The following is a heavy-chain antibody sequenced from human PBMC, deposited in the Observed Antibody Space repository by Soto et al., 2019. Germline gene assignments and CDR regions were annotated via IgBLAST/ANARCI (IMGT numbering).Heavy chain of an antibody. CDR1: GFTFSNYD. CDR3: ARVWGSGSYGPTYGMDV. CDR2: IGTAGDT. J-gene: IGHJ6*02. D-gene: IGHD3-10*01. Sequence: LRLSCAASGFTFSNYDMHGVLQGTGKGLEWVSAIGTAGDTYYPGSVKGRFTISRENAKNSLYLQMNSLRAGDTAVYYCARVWGSGSYGPTYGMDVWGQGTTVTVSS. V-gene: IGHV3-13*01.